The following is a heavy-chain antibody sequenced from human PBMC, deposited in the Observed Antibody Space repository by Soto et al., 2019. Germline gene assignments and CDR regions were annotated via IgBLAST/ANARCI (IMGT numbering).Heavy chain of an antibody. Sequence: HPGGSLRLSCAASGFTFSSYGMHWVRQAPGKGLEWVAFISYHGSNKYYADSVKGRFTISRDNSKNTLYLQMNSLRADDTAVYYCAKDSSGSLDYWGQGTLVTVSS. CDR3: AKDSSGSLDY. CDR1: GFTFSSYG. V-gene: IGHV3-30*18. J-gene: IGHJ4*02. D-gene: IGHD3-3*01. CDR2: ISYHGSNK.